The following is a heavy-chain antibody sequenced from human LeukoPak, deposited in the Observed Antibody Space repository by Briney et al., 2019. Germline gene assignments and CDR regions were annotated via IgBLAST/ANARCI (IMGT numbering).Heavy chain of an antibody. V-gene: IGHV3-23*01. CDR3: AKDRDGYSFFDY. D-gene: IGHD5-24*01. CDR1: GFTFSSYA. J-gene: IGHJ4*02. Sequence: GGSPRLSCAASGFTFSSYAMSWVRQAPGKGLEWVSAISGSGGSTYYADSVKGRFTISRDNSKNTLYLQMNSLRAEDTAVYYCAKDRDGYSFFDYWGQGTLVTVSS. CDR2: ISGSGGST.